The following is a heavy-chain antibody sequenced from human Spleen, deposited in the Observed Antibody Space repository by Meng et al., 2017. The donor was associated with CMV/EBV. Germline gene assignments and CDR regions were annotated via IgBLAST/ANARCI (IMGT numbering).Heavy chain of an antibody. V-gene: IGHV1-69*10. CDR1: GGTFSSYA. Sequence: SVKVSCKASGGTFSSYAISWVRQAPGQGLEWMGGIIPILGIANYAQKFQDRVTITADKSTSTAYMELSSLRSEDTAVYYCATVGYCSSTSCPKVYYYYGMDVWGQGTTVTVSS. CDR2: IIPILGIA. CDR3: ATVGYCSSTSCPKVYYYYGMDV. J-gene: IGHJ6*02. D-gene: IGHD2-2*01.